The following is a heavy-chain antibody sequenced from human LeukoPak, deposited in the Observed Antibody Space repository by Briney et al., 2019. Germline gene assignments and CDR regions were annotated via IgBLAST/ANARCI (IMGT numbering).Heavy chain of an antibody. J-gene: IGHJ3*02. CDR1: GGSISSSSYY. CDR3: AREGKIVVVPWGAFDI. V-gene: IGHV4-39*07. CDR2: INHSGST. Sequence: KPSETLSLTCTVSGGSISSSSYYWSWIRQPPGKGLEWIGEINHSGSTNYNPSLKSRVTISVDTSKNQFSLKLSSVTAADTAVYYCAREGKIVVVPWGAFDIWGQGTMVTVSS. D-gene: IGHD2-2*01.